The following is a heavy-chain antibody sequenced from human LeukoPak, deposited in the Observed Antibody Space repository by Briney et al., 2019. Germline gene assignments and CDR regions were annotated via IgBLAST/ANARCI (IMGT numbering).Heavy chain of an antibody. Sequence: PGGSLRLSCAASGFTVRNNYMSWVRLAPGKGLEWVSVIYSGGSTYYAESVKGRLTISRDNSKNTLYIQMNSLRAEDTAVYFCATGERMVRGDGVDYWGQGTLVTVSS. CDR1: GFTVRNNY. D-gene: IGHD3-10*01. V-gene: IGHV3-66*01. J-gene: IGHJ4*02. CDR2: IYSGGST. CDR3: ATGERMVRGDGVDY.